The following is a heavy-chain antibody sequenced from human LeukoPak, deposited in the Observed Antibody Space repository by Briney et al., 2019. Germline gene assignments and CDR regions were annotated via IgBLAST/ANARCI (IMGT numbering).Heavy chain of an antibody. V-gene: IGHV1-8*01. CDR2: MNPNSGNT. J-gene: IGHJ3*02. D-gene: IGHD1-26*01. CDR1: GYTFTSYD. CDR3: ARDQREGAFDI. Sequence: ASVKVSCKASGYTFTSYDINWVRQATGQGLEWMGWMNPNSGNTGYAQKLQGRVTMTRDMSTSTVYMELSSLRSEDTAVYYCARDQREGAFDIWGQGTMVTVSS.